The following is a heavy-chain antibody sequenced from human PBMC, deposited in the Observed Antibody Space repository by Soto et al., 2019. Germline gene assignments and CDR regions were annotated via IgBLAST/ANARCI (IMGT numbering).Heavy chain of an antibody. CDR2: IIPIFGTA. Sequence: QVQLVQSGAEVKKPGSSVKVSCKASGGTFSSYAISWVRQAPGQGLEWMGGIIPIFGTANYAQKFQGRVTITADESTSTAYMELSSLRSEDTAVYYCARVTLGYCSGGSCALFDYWGEGTLVTVSS. V-gene: IGHV1-69*01. J-gene: IGHJ4*02. CDR3: ARVTLGYCSGGSCALFDY. CDR1: GGTFSSYA. D-gene: IGHD2-15*01.